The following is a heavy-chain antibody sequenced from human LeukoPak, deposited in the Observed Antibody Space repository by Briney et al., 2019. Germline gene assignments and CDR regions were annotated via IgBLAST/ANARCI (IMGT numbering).Heavy chain of an antibody. J-gene: IGHJ4*02. CDR2: IWADVSNK. V-gene: IGHV3-33*01. CDR1: GFTLRRLH. Sequence: GGSLRLSCAASGFTLRRLHMHWVARAPGKGRGGGAVIWADVSNKYRADSVKGRFTISRDNSKTTLYLQMNTLRAEDTAVYYCARDRKVDYFDYWGQGTLVTVSS. CDR3: ARDRKVDYFDY.